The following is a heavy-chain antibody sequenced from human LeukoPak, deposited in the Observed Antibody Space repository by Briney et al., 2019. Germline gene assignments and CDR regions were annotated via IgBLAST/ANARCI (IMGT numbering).Heavy chain of an antibody. J-gene: IGHJ5*02. V-gene: IGHV1-2*02. D-gene: IGHD6-13*01. Sequence: ASVKVSCKASGYTFTGYYMHWVRQAPGQGLEWMGWINPNSGGTNYAQKFQGRVTMTRDTSISTAYMELSRLRSDDTAVYYCARVSGYSSSWYPPRFIWFDPWGQGTLVTVSS. CDR3: ARVSGYSSSWYPPRFIWFDP. CDR1: GYTFTGYY. CDR2: INPNSGGT.